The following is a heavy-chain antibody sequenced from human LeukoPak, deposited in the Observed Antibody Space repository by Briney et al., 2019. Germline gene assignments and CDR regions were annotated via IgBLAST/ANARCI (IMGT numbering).Heavy chain of an antibody. CDR3: AKDWGRYSSSWYYFDY. CDR1: GFTFSSYG. V-gene: IGHV3-30*18. CDR2: ISYDGSNK. J-gene: IGHJ4*02. D-gene: IGHD6-13*01. Sequence: GGSLRLSCAASGFTFSSYGMHWVRQAPGKGLEWVAVISYDGSNKYYADSVKGRFTISRDNSKNTLYLQMNSLRADDTAVYYCAKDWGRYSSSWYYFDYWGQGTLVTVSS.